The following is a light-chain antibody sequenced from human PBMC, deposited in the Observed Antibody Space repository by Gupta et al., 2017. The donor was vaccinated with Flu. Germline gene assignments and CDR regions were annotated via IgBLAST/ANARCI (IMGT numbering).Light chain of an antibody. J-gene: IGLJ2*01. CDR2: VFS. CDR1: GSDVGTYDR. V-gene: IGLV2-18*01. Sequence: SAMTQPPYVSGSPGQSVTISCTGPGSDVGTYDRVSWYQQPLRTAPKLTIYVFSTRPSWVPDRFAGSKGGNTAALTISGLQAEDEADYYCSLDTSSSTSVVFGGGTKLTVL. CDR3: SLDTSSSTSVV.